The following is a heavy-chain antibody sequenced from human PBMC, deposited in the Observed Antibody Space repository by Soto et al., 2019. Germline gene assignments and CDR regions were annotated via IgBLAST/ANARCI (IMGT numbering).Heavy chain of an antibody. CDR3: ARVRFYGSRSSSNWFGP. CDR2: IIRSCRTI. Sequence: PGGALRLSCAASGFTSSDYYMLWIRQAPVKGLESVSYIIRSCRTIDYAGSGKGRCTISRDNAYNALYCQRNSLRAEYTAVYYFARVRFYGSRSSSNWFGPWGQGTLVTVAS. CDR1: GFTSSDYY. V-gene: IGHV3-11*01. D-gene: IGHD3-10*01. J-gene: IGHJ5*02.